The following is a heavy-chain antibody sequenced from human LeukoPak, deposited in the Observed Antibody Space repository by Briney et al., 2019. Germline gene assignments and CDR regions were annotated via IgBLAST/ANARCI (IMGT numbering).Heavy chain of an antibody. Sequence: PGGSLRLSCAASGFTVSSNYMSWVRQAPGKGLEWVSVIYSGGSTYYADSVKGRSTISRDNSKNTLYLQMNSLRAEDTAVYYCARVGWLRFLDYWGQGTLVTVSS. D-gene: IGHD5-12*01. J-gene: IGHJ4*02. V-gene: IGHV3-53*01. CDR3: ARVGWLRFLDY. CDR1: GFTVSSNY. CDR2: IYSGGST.